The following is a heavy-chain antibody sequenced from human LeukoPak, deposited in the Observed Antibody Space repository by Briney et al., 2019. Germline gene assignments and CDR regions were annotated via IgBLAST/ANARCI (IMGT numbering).Heavy chain of an antibody. J-gene: IGHJ2*01. CDR1: GFSFSSHA. CDR3: ARPRAMTTGVGRYFDL. V-gene: IGHV3-23*01. Sequence: GGSLRLSCAAAGFSFSSHAMSWIRQAPGKGLEWVSAINGGGENTYYGDSVKGRFTISRDNSKNTLYLQMNSLRAEDTATYYCARPRAMTTGVGRYFDLWGRGTLVTVSS. CDR2: INGGGENT. D-gene: IGHD1-1*01.